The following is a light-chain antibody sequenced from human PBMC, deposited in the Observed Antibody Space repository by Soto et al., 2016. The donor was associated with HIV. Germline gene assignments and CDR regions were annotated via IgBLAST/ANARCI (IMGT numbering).Light chain of an antibody. CDR1: QSISRW. J-gene: IGKJ1*01. V-gene: IGKV1-5*03. CDR2: KAS. Sequence: DIQMTQSPSTLSGSIGDRVTITCRASQSISRWVAWYQQKPGKPPKLLIYKASTLEDGVPSRFSGNASGTEFTLTIISLQPDDFATYYCQQYYTYTFGQGTKVDMK. CDR3: QQYYTYT.